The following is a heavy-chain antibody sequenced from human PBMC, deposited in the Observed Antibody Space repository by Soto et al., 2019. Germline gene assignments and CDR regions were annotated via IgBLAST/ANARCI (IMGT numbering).Heavy chain of an antibody. CDR2: IDWDDDK. V-gene: IGHV2-70*12. CDR1: GFSLSTSGMC. J-gene: IGHJ4*02. D-gene: IGHD6-13*01. Sequence: SGPTLVNPTQTLTLTCTFSGFSLSTSGMCVSWIRQPPGKALEWLARIDWDDDKYYSTSLKTRLTISKDTSQSQVVLTMTNMDPVDTATYYCAHSEQEAAGTPFGYWGQGTLVTVSS. CDR3: AHSEQEAAGTPFGY.